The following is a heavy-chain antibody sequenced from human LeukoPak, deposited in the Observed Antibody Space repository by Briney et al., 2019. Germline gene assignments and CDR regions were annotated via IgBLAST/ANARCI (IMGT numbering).Heavy chain of an antibody. CDR3: ARDPIVGATTGYFDY. J-gene: IGHJ4*02. CDR2: INPSGGST. Sequence: ASVKVSCTASGYTFTSYYMHWVRQAPGQGLERMGIINPSGGSTSYAQKFQGRVTMTRDTSTSTVYMGLSSLRSEDTAVYYCARDPIVGATTGYFDYWGQGTLVTVSS. V-gene: IGHV1-46*01. D-gene: IGHD1-26*01. CDR1: GYTFTSYY.